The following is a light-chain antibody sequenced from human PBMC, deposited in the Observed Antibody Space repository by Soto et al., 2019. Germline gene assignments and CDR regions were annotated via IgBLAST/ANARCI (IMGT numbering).Light chain of an antibody. CDR2: TVS. Sequence: DIVMTQTPLSLTVTPGDPASISFMSSQSLLDSDDGNTYLDWYLQKPGQSPQLLIYTVSYRASGVPDRFSGSGSGTDFTLKISRVEAEDVGVYYCMQRIEFPLTFGGGTKVDIK. J-gene: IGKJ4*01. V-gene: IGKV2-40*01. CDR1: QSLLDSDDGNTY. CDR3: MQRIEFPLT.